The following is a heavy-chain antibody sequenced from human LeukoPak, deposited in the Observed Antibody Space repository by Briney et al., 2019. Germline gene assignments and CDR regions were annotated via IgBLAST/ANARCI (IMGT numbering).Heavy chain of an antibody. V-gene: IGHV3-21*04. CDR1: GFTFSNAW. D-gene: IGHD3-10*01. CDR3: AKDDAWLRFGE. CDR2: ISSSGSYI. Sequence: GGSLRLSCAASGFTFSNAWMNWVRQAPGKGLEWVSSISSSGSYIYYADSVKGRFTISRDNSKNTLYLEVISLTAEDTAVYYCAKDDAWLRFGEWSQGTLVTVSS. J-gene: IGHJ4*02.